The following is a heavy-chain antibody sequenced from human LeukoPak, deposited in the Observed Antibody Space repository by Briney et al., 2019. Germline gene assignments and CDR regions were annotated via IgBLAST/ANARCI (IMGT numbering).Heavy chain of an antibody. D-gene: IGHD3-22*01. V-gene: IGHV4-34*01. CDR2: INHSGSA. Sequence: PSETLSLTCAVYGASFSGYSWSWIRQPPGKGLEWIGEINHSGSANYNPSLKSRVTISVDTSKNQFSLKLSSVTAADTAVYYCARLTGYYYDSSGTGDYWGQGTLVTVSS. CDR3: ARLTGYYYDSSGTGDY. CDR1: GASFSGYS. J-gene: IGHJ4*02.